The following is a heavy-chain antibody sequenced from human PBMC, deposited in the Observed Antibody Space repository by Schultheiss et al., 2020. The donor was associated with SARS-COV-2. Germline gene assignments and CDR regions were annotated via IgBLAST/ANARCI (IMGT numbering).Heavy chain of an antibody. Sequence: GGSLRLSCSASGFTFSSYAMHWVRQAPGKGLEWVAVISYDGSNKYYADSVKGRFTISRDNSKNTLYLQMNSLRAEDTAVYYCAREGASGVTTGFDYWGQGTLVTVSS. D-gene: IGHD4-17*01. CDR2: ISYDGSNK. CDR1: GFTFSSYA. V-gene: IGHV3-30*07. CDR3: AREGASGVTTGFDY. J-gene: IGHJ4*02.